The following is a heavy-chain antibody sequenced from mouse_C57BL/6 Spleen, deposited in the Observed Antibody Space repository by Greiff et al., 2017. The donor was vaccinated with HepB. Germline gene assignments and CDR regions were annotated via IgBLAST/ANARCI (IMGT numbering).Heavy chain of an antibody. CDR3: GRNYGSSYRYFDV. CDR1: GFTFSDYG. J-gene: IGHJ1*03. CDR2: ISSGSSTI. Sequence: EVKLVESGGGLVKPGGSLKLSCAASGFTFSDYGMHWVRQAPEKGLEWVAYISSGSSTIYYADTVKGRFTISRDNAKNTLFLQMTSLRSEDTAMYYCGRNYGSSYRYFDVWGTGTTVTVSS. D-gene: IGHD1-1*01. V-gene: IGHV5-17*01.